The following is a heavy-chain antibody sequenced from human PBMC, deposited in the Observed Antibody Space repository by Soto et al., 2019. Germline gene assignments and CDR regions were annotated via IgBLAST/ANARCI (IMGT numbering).Heavy chain of an antibody. D-gene: IGHD6-13*01. CDR3: TTDLGSSSWYNDAFDI. Sequence: PGGSLRLSCAASGFTFSNAWMSWVRQAPGKGLEWVGRIKSKTDGGTTDYAAPVKGRFTISRDDSKNTLYLQMNSLKTEDTAVYYCTTDLGSSSWYNDAFDIWGQGTMVT. J-gene: IGHJ3*02. V-gene: IGHV3-15*01. CDR1: GFTFSNAW. CDR2: IKSKTDGGTT.